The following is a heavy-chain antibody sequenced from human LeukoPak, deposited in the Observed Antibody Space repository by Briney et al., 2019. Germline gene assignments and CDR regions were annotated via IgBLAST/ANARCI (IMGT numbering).Heavy chain of an antibody. V-gene: IGHV3-74*01. CDR3: SSQISRGGN. Sequence: GGSLRLSCAASGFSFSTYWLHWVRQVPGKGPEWVSHITPDGSSTNYADSVKGRFTISRDNAKNTLYLQMNSLRAEDTAVYYCSSQISRGGNWGQGTLVTVSS. J-gene: IGHJ4*02. CDR2: ITPDGSST. D-gene: IGHD3-16*01. CDR1: GFSFSTYW.